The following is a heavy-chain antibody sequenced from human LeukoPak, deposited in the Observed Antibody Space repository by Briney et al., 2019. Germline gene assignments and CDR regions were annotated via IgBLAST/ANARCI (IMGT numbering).Heavy chain of an antibody. CDR3: AELGITMIGGV. V-gene: IGHV3-21*01. D-gene: IGHD3-10*02. J-gene: IGHJ6*04. CDR1: GFTFGDYG. Sequence: GGSLRLSCTASGFTFGDYGMSWVRQAPGKGLEWVSSISSSSSYIYYADSVKGRFTISRDSAKNSLYLQMNSLRAEDTAVYYCAELGITMIGGVWGKGTTVTISS. CDR2: ISSSSSYI.